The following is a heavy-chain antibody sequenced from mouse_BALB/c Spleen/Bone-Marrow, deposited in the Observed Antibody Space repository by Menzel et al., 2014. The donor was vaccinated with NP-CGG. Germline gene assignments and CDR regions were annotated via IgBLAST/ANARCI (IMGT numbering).Heavy chain of an antibody. CDR2: ISSGSSTI. J-gene: IGHJ1*01. V-gene: IGHV5-17*02. Sequence: EVKLMESGGGLVQPGGSRKLSCAASGFTFSSFGMHWVRQAPEKGLEWVAYISSGSSTIYYADTAKGRFTISRDNPKNTLFLQMTSLRSEDTAMYYCARSISHYYGSNWYFDVWGAGTTVTVSS. CDR1: GFTFSSFG. CDR3: ARSISHYYGSNWYFDV. D-gene: IGHD1-1*01.